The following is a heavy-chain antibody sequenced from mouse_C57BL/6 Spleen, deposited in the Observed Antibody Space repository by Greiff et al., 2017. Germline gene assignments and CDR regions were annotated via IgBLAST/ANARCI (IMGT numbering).Heavy chain of an antibody. D-gene: IGHD6-1*01. Sequence: QVQLQQPGAELVRPGTSVKLSCKASGYTFTSYWMHWVKQRPGQGLEWIGVIDPSDSYTNYNQKFKGKATWTVNTSSSTAYMQLSSLTAENSAVYYGAREGNSRLFDYWGQGTTLTVSS. CDR2: IDPSDSYT. J-gene: IGHJ2*01. CDR1: GYTFTSYW. CDR3: AREGNSRLFDY. V-gene: IGHV1-59*01.